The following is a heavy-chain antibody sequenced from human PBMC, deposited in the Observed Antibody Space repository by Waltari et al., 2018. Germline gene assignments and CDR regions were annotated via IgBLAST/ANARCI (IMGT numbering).Heavy chain of an antibody. CDR3: TRHNYYGSGSYYFDY. Sequence: EVQLVESGGGLIQPGGSLRLSCAASVFTVSTKYMSWVRQAPGKGLGWVSVIFGGGNTYYADSVKGRFTISRDNSENTLSLQMNSLRADDTAVYYCTRHNYYGSGSYYFDYWGQGTLVTVSS. CDR2: IFGGGNT. V-gene: IGHV3-53*01. D-gene: IGHD3-10*01. J-gene: IGHJ4*02. CDR1: VFTVSTKY.